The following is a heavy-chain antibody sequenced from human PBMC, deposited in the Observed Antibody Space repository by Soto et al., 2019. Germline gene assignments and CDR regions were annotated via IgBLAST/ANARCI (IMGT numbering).Heavy chain of an antibody. CDR2: ISAYNGNT. J-gene: IGHJ5*02. D-gene: IGHD2-15*01. CDR1: GYTFTSYG. CDR3: ARDRRTGVVRMGFDP. Sequence: ASVKVSCKASGYTFTSYGISWVRQAPGQGLEWMGWISAYNGNTNYAQKLQGRVTMTTDTSTSTAYMELRSLRSDDTAVYYCARDRRTGVVRMGFDPWGQGTLVTVSS. V-gene: IGHV1-18*01.